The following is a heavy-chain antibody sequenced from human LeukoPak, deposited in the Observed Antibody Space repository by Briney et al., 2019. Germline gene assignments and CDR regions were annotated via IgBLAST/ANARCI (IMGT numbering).Heavy chain of an antibody. Sequence: PGGSLRLSCAASGFTFSSYWMHWVRQAPGKGLVWVSRINSDGSSTSYADSVKGRFTISRDNAKNTLYLQMNSLRAEDTAVYYCARGDLMTMIEVVTPRAFDYWGQGTLVTVSS. CDR3: ARGDLMTMIEVVTPRAFDY. V-gene: IGHV3-74*01. D-gene: IGHD3-22*01. CDR1: GFTFSSYW. J-gene: IGHJ4*02. CDR2: INSDGSST.